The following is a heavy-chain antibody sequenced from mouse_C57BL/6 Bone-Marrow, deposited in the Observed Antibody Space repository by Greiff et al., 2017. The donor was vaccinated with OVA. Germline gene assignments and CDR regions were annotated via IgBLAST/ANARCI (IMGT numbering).Heavy chain of an antibody. CDR3: ARDRHYGSSYRYFDV. D-gene: IGHD1-1*01. J-gene: IGHJ1*03. CDR1: GFTFSSYA. Sequence: DVMLVESGGGLVKPGGSLKLSCAASGFTFSSYAMSWVRQTPEKRLEWVATISDGGSYTYYPDNVKGRFTISRDNAKNNLYLQMSHLKSEDTAMYYCARDRHYGSSYRYFDVWGTGTTVTVSS. CDR2: ISDGGSYT. V-gene: IGHV5-4*03.